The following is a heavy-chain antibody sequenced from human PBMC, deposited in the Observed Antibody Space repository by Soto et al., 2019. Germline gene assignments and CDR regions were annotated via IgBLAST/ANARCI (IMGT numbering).Heavy chain of an antibody. Sequence: ASVKVSCKASGYTFTDYSLQWVRQAPGQRLEWMGWINPASGKTKYSQKFQGRVTITRDTSASTAYMELSSLTSEDTALYYCARDLWLGESFRYYFDYWAKGTLVTVSS. J-gene: IGHJ4*01. CDR3: ARDLWLGESFRYYFDY. CDR1: GYTFTDYS. D-gene: IGHD3-10*01. CDR2: INPASGKT. V-gene: IGHV1-3*01.